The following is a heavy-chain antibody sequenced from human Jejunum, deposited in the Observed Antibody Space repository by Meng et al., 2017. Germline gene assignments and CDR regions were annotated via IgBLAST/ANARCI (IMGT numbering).Heavy chain of an antibody. D-gene: IGHD4-23*01. J-gene: IGHJ4*02. CDR2: VSSSGHTI. V-gene: IGHV3-48*03. Sequence: GESLKISCAASGFTFSDFEMNWVRQAPGKGLEWVSYVSSSGHTIYYADSVKGRFTISRDNAKNSLYLQMNSLRAEDTAVYYCATIDGGIPFDYWGQGTLVTGAS. CDR3: ATIDGGIPFDY. CDR1: GFTFSDFE.